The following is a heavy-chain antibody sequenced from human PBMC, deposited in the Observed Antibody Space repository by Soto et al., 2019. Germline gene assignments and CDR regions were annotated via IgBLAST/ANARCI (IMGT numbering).Heavy chain of an antibody. D-gene: IGHD2-21*02. CDR3: ARRTVVTPGIFDI. CDR2: IYPSDSDT. CDR1: GYNFANYL. Sequence: GESLKISFKGAGYNFANYLICWVRQMPVNDLEWMGIIYPSDSDTKYTPSFQGQVTISADKSISTAYLQWSSLKASDTAIYYCARRTVVTPGIFDIGGQGTVATV. J-gene: IGHJ3*02. V-gene: IGHV5-51*01.